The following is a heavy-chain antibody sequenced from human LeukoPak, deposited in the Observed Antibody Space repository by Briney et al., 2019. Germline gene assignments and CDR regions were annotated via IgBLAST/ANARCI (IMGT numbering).Heavy chain of an antibody. D-gene: IGHD4-23*01. V-gene: IGHV4-38-2*02. J-gene: IGHJ6*03. CDR2: IYHSGNT. Sequence: SETLSLTCTVSGYSISTSYYWGWIRQPPGKGLEWIGSIYHSGNTYYNPSLKSRVTISVDTSKNQFSLKLNSVTAADTAVYYCAREVADYGGYYYYHYMDVWGKGTTVTISS. CDR1: GYSISTSYY. CDR3: AREVADYGGYYYYHYMDV.